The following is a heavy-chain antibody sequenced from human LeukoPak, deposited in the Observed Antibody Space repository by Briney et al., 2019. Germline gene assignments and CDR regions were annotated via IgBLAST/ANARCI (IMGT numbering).Heavy chain of an antibody. V-gene: IGHV4-61*02. J-gene: IGHJ4*02. CDR2: IYTSGST. CDR1: GGSTSSSSYY. CDR3: ARLGYCSSTSCYKVDY. Sequence: SETLSLTCTVSGGSTSSSSYYWSWIRQPAGKGLEWIGRIYTSGSTNYNPSLKSRVTMSVDTSKNQFSLKLSSVTAADTAVYHCARLGYCSSTSCYKVDYWGQGTLVTVSS. D-gene: IGHD2-2*02.